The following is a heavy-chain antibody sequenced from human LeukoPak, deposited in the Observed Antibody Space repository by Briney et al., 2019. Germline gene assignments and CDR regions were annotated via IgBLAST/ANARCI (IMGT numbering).Heavy chain of an antibody. CDR1: GGSFSGYY. CDR3: ASGKSRGLVVRGALGWFDP. D-gene: IGHD3-10*01. Sequence: PSETLSLTCAVYGGSFSGYYWSWIRQPPGKGLEWIGEINHSGSTNYNPSLKSRVTISVDTSKNQFSLKLSSVTAADTAVYYCASGKSRGLVVRGALGWFDPWGQGTLVTVSS. J-gene: IGHJ5*02. CDR2: INHSGST. V-gene: IGHV4-34*01.